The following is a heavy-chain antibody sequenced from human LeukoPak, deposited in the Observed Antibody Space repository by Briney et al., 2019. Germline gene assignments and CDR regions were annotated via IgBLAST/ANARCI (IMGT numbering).Heavy chain of an antibody. CDR1: GYTFTSYA. J-gene: IGHJ1*01. CDR2: INAGNGNT. CDR3: ARAGGRLSPERFQH. V-gene: IGHV1-3*01. Sequence: GASVKVSCKASGYTFTSYAMHWVRQAPGQRLEWMGWINAGNGNTKYSQKFQGRVTITRDTSASTAYMELSSLRSEDTAVYYRARAGGRLSPERFQHWGQGTLVTVSS. D-gene: IGHD1-14*01.